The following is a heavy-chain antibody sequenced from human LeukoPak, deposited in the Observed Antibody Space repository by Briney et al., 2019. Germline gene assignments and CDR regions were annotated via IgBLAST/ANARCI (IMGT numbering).Heavy chain of an antibody. Sequence: SETLSLTCAVYGGSFSGYYWSWIRQPPGKGLEWIGEINHSGSTNYNPSLKSRVTISVDTSKNQFSLKLSSVTAADTAVYYCARRPLGYCSGGSCKVFDYWGQGTLVTVPS. CDR2: INHSGST. D-gene: IGHD2-15*01. J-gene: IGHJ4*02. V-gene: IGHV4-34*01. CDR3: ARRPLGYCSGGSCKVFDY. CDR1: GGSFSGYY.